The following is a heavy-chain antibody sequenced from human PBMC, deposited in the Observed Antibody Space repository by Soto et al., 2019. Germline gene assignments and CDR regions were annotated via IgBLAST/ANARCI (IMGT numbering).Heavy chain of an antibody. V-gene: IGHV3-33*01. CDR3: AYGNLAYFFDY. Sequence: QVQLVESGGGVVQPGRSLKLSCVASGFTFSSYGMHWVRQAPGKGLEWVAIIWHDGSDKYYGESVKGRFTISRDNYKNTLYLQMNALRAEDTAVYYCAYGNLAYFFDYWVQGTLVTVSS. CDR2: IWHDGSDK. J-gene: IGHJ4*02. D-gene: IGHD3-10*01. CDR1: GFTFSSYG.